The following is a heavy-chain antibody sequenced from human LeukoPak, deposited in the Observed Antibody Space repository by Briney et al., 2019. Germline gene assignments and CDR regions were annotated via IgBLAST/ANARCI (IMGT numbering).Heavy chain of an antibody. Sequence: SQTLSLTCAVSGGSISSGGYSWSWIRQPPGKGLEWIGYIFHSGTTYYNPSLQSRVTISVDRSKNQFSLKLSSVTAADTAVYYCAKDRSRPYNWFDPWGQGTLVTVSS. CDR3: AKDRSRPYNWFDP. CDR1: GGSISSGGYS. J-gene: IGHJ5*02. V-gene: IGHV4-30-2*01. CDR2: IFHSGTT. D-gene: IGHD2-2*01.